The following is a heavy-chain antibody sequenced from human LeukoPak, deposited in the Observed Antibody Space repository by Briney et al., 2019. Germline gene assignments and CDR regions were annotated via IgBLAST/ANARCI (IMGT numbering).Heavy chain of an antibody. J-gene: IGHJ4*02. CDR2: INSAGIST. CDR1: GFTFSSYW. V-gene: IGHV3-74*01. Sequence: GGSLRLSCTASGFTFSSYWMHWVRQVPGKGLVWVSRINSAGISTNYADSVKGRFTISRDSAKNTLYLQMNSLRAEDTAVYYCARESGIVGATYGFDYWGQGTLVTVSS. CDR3: ARESGIVGATYGFDY. D-gene: IGHD1-26*01.